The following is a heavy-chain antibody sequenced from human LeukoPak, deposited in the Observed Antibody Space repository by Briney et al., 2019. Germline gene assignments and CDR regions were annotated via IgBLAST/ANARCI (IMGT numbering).Heavy chain of an antibody. CDR3: AREANSGWYSFPDY. CDR2: IYHSGST. CDR1: GGSISSGGYS. Sequence: PSETLSLTCAVSGGSISSGGYSWSWVRQPPGKGLEWIGYIYHSGSTYYNPSLKSRVTISVDRSKNQFSLKLSSVTAADTAVYYCAREANSGWYSFPDYWGQGTLVTVSS. J-gene: IGHJ4*02. V-gene: IGHV4-30-2*01. D-gene: IGHD6-19*01.